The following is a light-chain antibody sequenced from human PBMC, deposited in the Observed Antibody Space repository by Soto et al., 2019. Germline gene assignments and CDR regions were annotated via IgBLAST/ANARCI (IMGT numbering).Light chain of an antibody. Sequence: DIQLTQSPSFLSASVGDRVTITCRASQGISSYLAWYQQKPGKAPKLLIYAASTLQRGVQSRFSGSGSGTEFTLTISSLQPEDFAAYYCQQLTNYPYTFGQGTKLDIK. J-gene: IGKJ2*01. CDR1: QGISSY. V-gene: IGKV1-9*01. CDR3: QQLTNYPYT. CDR2: AAS.